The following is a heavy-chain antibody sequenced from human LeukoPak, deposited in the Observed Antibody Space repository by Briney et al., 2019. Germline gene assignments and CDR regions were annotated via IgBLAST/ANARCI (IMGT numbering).Heavy chain of an antibody. CDR3: ARDAQSGAFSDFDN. Sequence: PGTSLRLSCAASGFTFGNYAIHWVRQVPGEGLEWVAIITHNGGTQYYADSVKGRFTISRDNSQSTVFLQMNSLRPEDTAVYYCARDAQSGAFSDFDNWGQGTLVTVSS. D-gene: IGHD1-26*01. J-gene: IGHJ4*02. CDR1: GFTFGNYA. CDR2: ITHNGGTQ. V-gene: IGHV3-30-3*01.